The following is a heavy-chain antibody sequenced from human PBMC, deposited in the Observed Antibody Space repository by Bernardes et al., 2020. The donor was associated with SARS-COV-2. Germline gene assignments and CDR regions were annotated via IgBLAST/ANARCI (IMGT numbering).Heavy chain of an antibody. V-gene: IGHV3-20*04. J-gene: IGHJ4*02. CDR2: INRSGGTT. Sequence: GGSLRLSCAASGFNFDDYGMSWVRQVPGKGLEWLSGINRSGGTTGYADSVEGRFTISRDNAKNSLHLQLNSLRGEDTALYYCARGYFYGPFDYWGQGILVTVSS. D-gene: IGHD5-18*01. CDR1: GFNFDDYG. CDR3: ARGYFYGPFDY.